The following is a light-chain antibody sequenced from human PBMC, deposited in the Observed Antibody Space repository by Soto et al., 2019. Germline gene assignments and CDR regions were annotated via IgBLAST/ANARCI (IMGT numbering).Light chain of an antibody. J-gene: IGLJ2*01. CDR1: SGHSNYA. CDR2: LNSDGSH. V-gene: IGLV4-69*01. CDR3: QTWSSGIVV. Sequence: QLVLTQSPSASASLGASVKLTCTLSSGHSNYAIAWHQQQSEKGPRYLMKLNSDGSHSKGDGIPDRFSGSSSAAERYLTISRLQSEDEADYYCQTWSSGIVVFGGGTKLTVL.